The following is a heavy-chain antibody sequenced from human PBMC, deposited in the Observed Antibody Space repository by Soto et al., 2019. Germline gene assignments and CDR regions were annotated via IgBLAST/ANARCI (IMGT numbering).Heavy chain of an antibody. CDR1: GFIFTSYA. V-gene: IGHV3-23*01. CDR2: INVGDAGT. D-gene: IGHD2-2*01. CDR3: AKNYQFDC. Sequence: EVQLLESGGGLEQPGGSLRLSCAASGFIFTSYAMSWVRQAPGEGLEWVSSINVGDAGTNYADSVKGRFTISRDNSKNTLYLQMNFLRADDTAIYYCAKNYQFDCWGQGTLVTVSS. J-gene: IGHJ4*02.